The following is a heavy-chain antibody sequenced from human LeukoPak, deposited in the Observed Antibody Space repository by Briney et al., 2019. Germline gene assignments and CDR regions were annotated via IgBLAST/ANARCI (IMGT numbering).Heavy chain of an antibody. J-gene: IGHJ6*02. D-gene: IGHD7-27*01. V-gene: IGHV4-59*01. CDR3: ARERHDWGWGYYYYGMDV. CDR1: GGSISSYY. CDR2: IYYSGST. Sequence: PSETLSLTCTVSGGSISSYYWSWIRQPPGKGLEWIGYIYYSGSTNYNPSLKSRVTISVDTSKNQFSLKLSSVTAGDTAVYYCARERHDWGWGYYYYGMDVWGQGTTVTVSS.